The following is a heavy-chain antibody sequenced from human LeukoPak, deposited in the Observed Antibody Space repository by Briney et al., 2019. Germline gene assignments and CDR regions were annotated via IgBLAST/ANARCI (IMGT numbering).Heavy chain of an antibody. CDR3: AKGGSITIFGVVIRHSDAFDI. J-gene: IGHJ3*02. V-gene: IGHV3-72*01. Sequence: GGSLRLSCAASGFTFSDHYMDWVRQAPGKGLEWVGRTRNKANSYTTEYAASVKGRFTISRDDSKNSLYLQMNSLKTEDTAVYYCAKGGSITIFGVVIRHSDAFDIWGQGTMVTVSS. CDR2: TRNKANSYTT. D-gene: IGHD3-3*01. CDR1: GFTFSDHY.